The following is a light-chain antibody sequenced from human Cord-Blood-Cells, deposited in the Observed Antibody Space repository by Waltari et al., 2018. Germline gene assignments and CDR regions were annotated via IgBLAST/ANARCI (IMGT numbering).Light chain of an antibody. V-gene: IGLV2-23*01. J-gene: IGLJ1*01. Sequence: QSALTQPASVSGSPGQSITISCTGTSSDVGSYKLVSWYQQHPGKAPKLMIYEGSKRPSGVSNRFSGSKSGNMASLTISGLQAEDEADYYCCSYAGSSTYVFGTGTKVTVL. CDR2: EGS. CDR3: CSYAGSSTYV. CDR1: SSDVGSYKL.